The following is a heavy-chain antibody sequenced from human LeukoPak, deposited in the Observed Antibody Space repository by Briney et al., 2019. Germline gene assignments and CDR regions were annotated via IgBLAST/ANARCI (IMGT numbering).Heavy chain of an antibody. J-gene: IGHJ4*02. CDR2: VNHSGCT. D-gene: IGHD3-3*01. V-gene: IGHV4-34*01. CDR1: GGSFSGYY. CDR3: ARERAYYDFWSGSTDY. Sequence: KSSETLSLTCAVYGGSFSGYYWSWIRQPPGKGLEWIGEVNHSGCTNYNPSLKSRVTISVDTSKNQFSLKLSSVTAADTAVYYCARERAYYDFWSGSTDYWGQGTLVTVSS.